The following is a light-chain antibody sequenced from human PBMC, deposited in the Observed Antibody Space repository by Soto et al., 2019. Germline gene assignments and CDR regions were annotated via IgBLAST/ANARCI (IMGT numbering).Light chain of an antibody. CDR2: DAS. V-gene: IGKV3-11*01. J-gene: IGKJ5*01. Sequence: EIVLTQSPSTLSLPPGERATLSCRASQSVSNYLAWYQQKPGQAPRLLIYDASCRDTGIPARFSGSGSGTDFTLTISSLEPEDFVVYYCQQRRDWPSFGQGTRLE. CDR1: QSVSNY. CDR3: QQRRDWPS.